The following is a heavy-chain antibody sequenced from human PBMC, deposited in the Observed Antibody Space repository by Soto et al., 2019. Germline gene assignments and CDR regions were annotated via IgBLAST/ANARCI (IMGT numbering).Heavy chain of an antibody. CDR3: ARVPDCSGGSCYAHYYYYYGMDV. V-gene: IGHV1-69*12. CDR2: IISIFGTA. J-gene: IGHJ6*02. CDR1: GGTFSSYA. D-gene: IGHD2-15*01. Sequence: QVQLVQSGAEVKKPGSSVKVSCKASGGTFSSYAISWVRQAPGQGLEWMGGIISIFGTANYAQKFQGRVTITADESTSIAYMELSSLRSEDTAVYYCARVPDCSGGSCYAHYYYYYGMDVWGQGTTVTVSS.